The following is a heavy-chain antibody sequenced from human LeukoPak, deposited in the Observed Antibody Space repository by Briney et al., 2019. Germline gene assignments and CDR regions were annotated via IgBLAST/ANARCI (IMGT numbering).Heavy chain of an antibody. D-gene: IGHD2-15*01. V-gene: IGHV1-2*04. CDR1: GYTFTGYY. CDR3: ARGSAIVVVVAATLSAEYFQH. Sequence: ASVKVSCKASGYTFTGYYMHWVRQAPGQGLEWMGWINPNSGDTNYTQKFQGWVTMTRDTSISTAYMELSRLRSDDTAVYYCARGSAIVVVVAATLSAEYFQHWGQGTLVTVSS. CDR2: INPNSGDT. J-gene: IGHJ1*01.